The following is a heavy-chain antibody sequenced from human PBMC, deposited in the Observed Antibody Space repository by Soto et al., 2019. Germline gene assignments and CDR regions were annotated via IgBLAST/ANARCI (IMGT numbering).Heavy chain of an antibody. CDR3: VRVALVGYYMDV. V-gene: IGHV4-31*03. J-gene: IGHJ6*03. CDR2: IYYSGST. D-gene: IGHD2-15*01. CDR1: GGSISSGGYY. Sequence: SETLSLTCTVSGGSISSGGYYWSWIRQHPGKGLEWIGYIYYSGSTYYNPSLKSRVTISVDTSKNQFSLKLSSVTAADTAVYYCVRVALVGYYMDVWGKGTTVIVSS.